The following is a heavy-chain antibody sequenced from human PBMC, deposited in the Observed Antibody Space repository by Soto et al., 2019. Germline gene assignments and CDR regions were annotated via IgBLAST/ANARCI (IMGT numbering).Heavy chain of an antibody. J-gene: IGHJ4*02. D-gene: IGHD5-12*01. V-gene: IGHV4-39*01. CDR1: GGSIRSKGYH. CDR3: ARQPSGYDTY. CDR2: VYYSRNT. Sequence: QLQLQESGPGLVKPSETLSLTCTVSGGSIRSKGYHWDWIRQPPGKGLEWIGNVYYSRNTYYNPSLKSRVSISIDTSKNQFSLKLRSVTAADTAVYYCARQPSGYDTYWGQGSLVTVSS.